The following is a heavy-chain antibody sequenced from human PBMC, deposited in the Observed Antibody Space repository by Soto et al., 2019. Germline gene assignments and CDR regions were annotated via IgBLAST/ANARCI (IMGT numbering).Heavy chain of an antibody. V-gene: IGHV3-48*02. CDR3: ATDLGIRL. J-gene: IGHJ6*02. CDR1: GFTFSSYS. Sequence: EVQLVESGGGLVQPGGSLRLSCAASGFTFSSYSMNWVRQAPGKGLEWVSYISSSSSTIYYADSVKGRFTTSRDNAKNSLYLQITSRRDADTAVYYCATDLGIRLWGQGTTVTVSS. D-gene: IGHD3-10*01. CDR2: ISSSSSTI.